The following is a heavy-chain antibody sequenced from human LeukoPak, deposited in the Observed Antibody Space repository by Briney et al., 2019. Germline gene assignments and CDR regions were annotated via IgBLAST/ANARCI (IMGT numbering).Heavy chain of an antibody. CDR3: ARWAPSGDRDYYYYYMDV. J-gene: IGHJ6*03. CDR2: IIPIFGTA. Sequence: VASVKVSCKASGGTFSSYAISWVRQAPGQGLEWMGGIIPIFGTANYAQKLQGRVTMTTDTTTSTAYMELRSLRSDDTAVYYCARWAPSGDRDYYYYYMDVWGKGTTVTVSS. CDR1: GGTFSSYA. D-gene: IGHD2-21*02. V-gene: IGHV1-69*05.